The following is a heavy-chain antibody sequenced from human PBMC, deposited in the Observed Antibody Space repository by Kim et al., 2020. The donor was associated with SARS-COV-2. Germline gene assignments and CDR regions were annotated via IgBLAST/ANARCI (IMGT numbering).Heavy chain of an antibody. V-gene: IGHV3-74*01. CDR3: ARRQDSGHNAFDI. D-gene: IGHD5-12*01. Sequence: YADSVKGRFTISRDNAKNTLYLQMNSLRAEDTAVYYCARRQDSGHNAFDIWGQGTMVTVSS. J-gene: IGHJ3*02.